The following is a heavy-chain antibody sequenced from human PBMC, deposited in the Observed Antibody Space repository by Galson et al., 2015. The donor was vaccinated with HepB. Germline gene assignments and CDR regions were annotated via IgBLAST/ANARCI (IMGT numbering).Heavy chain of an antibody. J-gene: IGHJ3*02. CDR2: IYYNGNT. CDR1: GGSISNSRYY. V-gene: IGHV4-39*02. D-gene: IGHD3-10*01. CDR3: ARASPDSGNYGLPDAFDI. Sequence: ETLSLTCTVSGGSISNSRYYWGWIRQPPGKGLEWIGHIYYNGNTYYKPSLKSRVTISVDTSKNQFSLKLSSVTAADTAVYYCARASPDSGNYGLPDAFDIWGQGTMVTVSS.